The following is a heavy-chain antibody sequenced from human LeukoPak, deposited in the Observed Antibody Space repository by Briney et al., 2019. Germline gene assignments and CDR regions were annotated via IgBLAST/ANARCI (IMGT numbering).Heavy chain of an antibody. Sequence: PSETLSLTCTVSGGSITTYYWSWIRQAPGKGLEWIGYTYYSGSTDYKPSLKSRVTISVDTSKNQFSLKLSSVTAADTAVYYCAREQVVPAANNWFDPWGQGTLVTVSS. J-gene: IGHJ5*02. V-gene: IGHV4-59*12. CDR3: AREQVVPAANNWFDP. D-gene: IGHD2-2*01. CDR2: TYYSGST. CDR1: GGSITTYY.